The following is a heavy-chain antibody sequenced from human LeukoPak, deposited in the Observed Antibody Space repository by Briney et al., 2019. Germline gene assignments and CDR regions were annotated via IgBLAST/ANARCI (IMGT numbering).Heavy chain of an antibody. V-gene: IGHV3-30*14. CDR3: ARRAGAYSHPYDY. Sequence: PGGSLRLSCAASGFTFSSYAMHWVRQAPGKGLEWVAVISYDGSYKDYADSVKGRFTISRDNSKNTLYLQMNSLRAEDTAVYYCARRAGAYSHPYDYWGQGTLVTVSS. D-gene: IGHD4/OR15-4a*01. CDR1: GFTFSSYA. CDR2: ISYDGSYK. J-gene: IGHJ4*02.